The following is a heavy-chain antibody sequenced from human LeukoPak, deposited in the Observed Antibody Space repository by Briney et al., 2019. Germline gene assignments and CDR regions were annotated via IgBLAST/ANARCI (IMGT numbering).Heavy chain of an antibody. J-gene: IGHJ4*02. Sequence: GGSLRLSCAASGFTFSNYWMTWVRQAPGRGLEWVANIRQDGSEKYYVDTVKGRFTISRDNAKNSLYLQMNSLRAEDTAVYYCARDYVWGSDRYTDYWGQGTLVTVSS. V-gene: IGHV3-7*05. CDR2: IRQDGSEK. CDR1: GFTFSNYW. D-gene: IGHD3-16*02. CDR3: ARDYVWGSDRYTDY.